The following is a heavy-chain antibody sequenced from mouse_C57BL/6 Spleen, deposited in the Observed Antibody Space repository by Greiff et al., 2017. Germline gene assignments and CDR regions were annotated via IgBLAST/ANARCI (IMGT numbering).Heavy chain of an antibody. J-gene: IGHJ3*01. Sequence: VKLQQPGAELVKPGASVKMSCKASGYTFTSYWITWVKQRPGQGLEWIGDIYPGSGSTNYNEKFKSKATLTVDTSSSTAYMQLSSLTSEDSAVYYCAREGGREAWFAYWGQGTLVTVSA. V-gene: IGHV1-55*01. D-gene: IGHD3-3*01. CDR3: AREGGREAWFAY. CDR2: IYPGSGST. CDR1: GYTFTSYW.